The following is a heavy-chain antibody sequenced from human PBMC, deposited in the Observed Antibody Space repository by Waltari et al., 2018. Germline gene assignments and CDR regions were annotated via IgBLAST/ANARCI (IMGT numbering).Heavy chain of an antibody. Sequence: QLQLQESGPGLVKPSETRSLTCRVSGGSIGSTSHYWAWIRQPPGKGLEWIGSIYYSGTTYYNLSLKSRVTLSVDTSKNQFSLKLSSVTAADTAMYFCARVARGGYYTGWFDTWGQGALVTVSS. J-gene: IGHJ5*02. CDR2: IYYSGTT. D-gene: IGHD3-3*01. CDR1: GGSIGSTSHY. CDR3: ARVARGGYYTGWFDT. V-gene: IGHV4-39*07.